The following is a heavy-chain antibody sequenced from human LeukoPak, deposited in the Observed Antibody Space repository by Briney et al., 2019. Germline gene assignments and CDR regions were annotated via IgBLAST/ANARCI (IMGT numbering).Heavy chain of an antibody. V-gene: IGHV4-34*01. CDR1: GGSFSGYY. J-gene: IGHJ2*01. CDR2: INHSGST. D-gene: IGHD1-26*01. Sequence: SETLSLTCAVYGGSFSGYYWSWIRQPPGKGLEWIGEINHSGSTNYNPSLKSRVIISVDTSKNQFSLKLSSVTAADTAVYYCARRGANSGSYSHFDLWGRGTLVTVSS. CDR3: ARRGANSGSYSHFDL.